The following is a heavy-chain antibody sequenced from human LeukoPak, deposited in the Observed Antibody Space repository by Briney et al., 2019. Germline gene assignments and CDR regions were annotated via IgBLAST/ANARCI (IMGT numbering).Heavy chain of an antibody. V-gene: IGHV4-39*01. J-gene: IGHJ4*02. CDR3: ARPGEVYYYDSSGYPAHYFDY. CDR1: GGSIYNSAYH. Sequence: PSETLSLTCSVSGGSIYNSAYHWGWIRQPPGKGLEWIGSIYYSGSTYYNPSLKSRVTISVDTSKNQFSLKLSSVTAADTAVYYCARPGEVYYYDSSGYPAHYFDYWGQGTLSPSPQ. CDR2: IYYSGST. D-gene: IGHD3-22*01.